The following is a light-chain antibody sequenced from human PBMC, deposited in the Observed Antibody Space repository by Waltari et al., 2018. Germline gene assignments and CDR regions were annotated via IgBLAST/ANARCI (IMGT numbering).Light chain of an antibody. J-gene: IGKJ2*01. V-gene: IGKV1-5*03. CDR1: QSMSRW. Sequence: DIQMTQSPSTLSASVGDRATITCRDSQSMSRWLAWYQQKPGNAPKLLIYEASSLESGVPSGFSGCGSGTEFTLTISSLRPDDFATYYCQQYNSFPYTFGQGTKLEIK. CDR2: EAS. CDR3: QQYNSFPYT.